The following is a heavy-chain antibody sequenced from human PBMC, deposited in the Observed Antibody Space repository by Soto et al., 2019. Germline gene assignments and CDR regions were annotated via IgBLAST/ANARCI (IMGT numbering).Heavy chain of an antibody. CDR1: GGTFSSYA. J-gene: IGHJ4*02. CDR3: ARSGATVTTGYCDY. Sequence: QVQLVQSGAEVKKPGSSVKVSCKASGGTFSSYAISWVRQAPGQGLEWMGGIIPIFGTANYAQKFQGRVTITADESTSTSYMDLSSQRCEDTAVYYCARSGATVTTGYCDYWGQGTLVTVSS. V-gene: IGHV1-69*12. D-gene: IGHD4-4*01. CDR2: IIPIFGTA.